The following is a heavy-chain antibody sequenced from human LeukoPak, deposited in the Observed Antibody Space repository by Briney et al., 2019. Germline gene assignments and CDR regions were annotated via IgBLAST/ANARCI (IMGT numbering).Heavy chain of an antibody. CDR1: GGSFSGYY. D-gene: IGHD5-24*01. CDR3: VRDRERAFDI. Sequence: PSETLSLTCAVYGGSFSGYYWSWIRQPPGKGLEWIGYIYYSGSTNYNPSLKSRVTISVDTSKNQLSLKLSSVTAADTAVYYCVRDRERAFDIWGQGTMVTVSS. CDR2: IYYSGST. J-gene: IGHJ3*02. V-gene: IGHV4-59*01.